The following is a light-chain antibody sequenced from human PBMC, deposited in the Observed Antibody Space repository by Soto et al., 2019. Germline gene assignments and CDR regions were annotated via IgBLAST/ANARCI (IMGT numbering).Light chain of an antibody. CDR3: QQYGSSPRT. V-gene: IGKV3-20*01. CDR1: QSVSSNN. CDR2: GAS. J-gene: IGKJ1*01. Sequence: EIVLTQSPGTLSLSPGERATLSCRASQSVSSNNLAWYQQRPGQAPRLLIYGASTRATGIPDRFSGSGSGATFTLTITRLQHEDFAVYYCQQYGSSPRTFGQGTKVEIK.